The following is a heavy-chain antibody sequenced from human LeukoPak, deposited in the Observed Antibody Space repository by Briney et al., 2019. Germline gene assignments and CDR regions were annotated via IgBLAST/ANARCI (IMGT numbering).Heavy chain of an antibody. CDR1: GFTFSSYW. J-gene: IGHJ4*02. D-gene: IGHD3-9*01. Sequence: GGSLRLSCAASGFTFSSYWMSWVRQAPGKGLEWVANIKQDGSEKYYVDSVKGRFTISRDNAKNSLYLQMNSLRAEDTAVYYCARDRRVAYYDILTGYDYWGQGTLVTVPS. CDR2: IKQDGSEK. CDR3: ARDRRVAYYDILTGYDY. V-gene: IGHV3-7*01.